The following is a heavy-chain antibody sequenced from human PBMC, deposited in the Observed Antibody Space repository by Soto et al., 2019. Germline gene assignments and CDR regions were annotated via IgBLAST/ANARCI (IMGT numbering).Heavy chain of an antibody. V-gene: IGHV1-18*01. CDR1: GYTFASYA. CDR3: ARDPPPPDY. J-gene: IGHJ4*02. Sequence: QVQLVQSGAEVKKPGASVKVSCKASGYTFASYAISWMRQAPGQGLEWMGWISAYNGNTNYAQKRQGRVTMTTHTSTSTAYMELRSLRSDDTAAHYCARDPPPPDYWGQGTLVTVSS. CDR2: ISAYNGNT.